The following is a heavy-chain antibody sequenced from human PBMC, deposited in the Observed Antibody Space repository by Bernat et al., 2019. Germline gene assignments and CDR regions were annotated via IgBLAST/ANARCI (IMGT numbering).Heavy chain of an antibody. CDR1: GFTFSSYS. J-gene: IGHJ3*02. CDR3: ARNYDVLSGYYNAFDI. V-gene: IGHV3-21*01. Sequence: EVQLVESGGGLVRPGGSLRLSCAASGFTFSSYSMNWVRQAPGEGLEWVSSISSSSTYIYYADSVMGRFTISRDNAKNSLYLQMSSLGAEETAVYYGARNYDVLSGYYNAFDIWGQGTMVTVSS. CDR2: ISSSSTYI. D-gene: IGHD3-9*01.